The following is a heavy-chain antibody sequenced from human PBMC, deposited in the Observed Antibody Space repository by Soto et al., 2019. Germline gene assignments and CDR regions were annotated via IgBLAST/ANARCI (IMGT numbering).Heavy chain of an antibody. Sequence: PSETLSLTCTVSGGSISSYYWSWIRQPPGKGLEWIGYIYYSGSTNYNPSLKSRVSISVDTSNNQFSLKLSSVTAADTAVYYCAGVRRVTGXFXLNWFDPWGQGTLVTVSS. CDR1: GGSISSYY. CDR2: IYYSGST. D-gene: IGHD3-9*01. V-gene: IGHV4-59*01. CDR3: AGVRRVTGXFXLNWFDP. J-gene: IGHJ5*02.